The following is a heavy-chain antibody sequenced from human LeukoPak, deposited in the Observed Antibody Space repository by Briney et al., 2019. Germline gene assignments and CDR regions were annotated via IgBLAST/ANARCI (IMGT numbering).Heavy chain of an antibody. D-gene: IGHD2-2*01. CDR1: GFTFSSYA. Sequence: GGSLRLSCAASGFTFSSYAMSWVRQAPGKGLECVSAISGSGGNTYYADSVKGRFTISRDNSKNTLYLQMNSLRAEDTAVYYCAKGGPWEYQLPRTFDYWGQGTLVTVSS. V-gene: IGHV3-23*01. CDR2: ISGSGGNT. J-gene: IGHJ4*02. CDR3: AKGGPWEYQLPRTFDY.